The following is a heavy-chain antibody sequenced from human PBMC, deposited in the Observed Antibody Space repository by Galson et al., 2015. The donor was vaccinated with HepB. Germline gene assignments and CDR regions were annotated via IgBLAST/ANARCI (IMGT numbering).Heavy chain of an antibody. CDR2: ISGSGDYT. CDR1: GFTFSIYA. V-gene: IGHV3-23*01. CDR3: AKRDSDCSSTTCLTPILNN. D-gene: IGHD2-2*01. J-gene: IGHJ4*02. Sequence: SLRLSCAASGFTFSIYAMTWVRQAPGKGLEWVSSISGSGDYTYYGDSVKGRFTISRDNFKNAVYLQMNSLRAEDTAVYYCAKRDSDCSSTTCLTPILNNWGQGTLVTVSS.